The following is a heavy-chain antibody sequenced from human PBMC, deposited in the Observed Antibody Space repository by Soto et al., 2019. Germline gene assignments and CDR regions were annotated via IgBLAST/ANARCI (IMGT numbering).Heavy chain of an antibody. J-gene: IGHJ4*02. CDR2: ISGSGGGT. Sequence: EVQLLESGGGLVQPGGSLRLSCAASGFTFSSYAMSWVRQAPGKGLEWVSAISGSGGGTYYADSVKGRFTICRDNYKNTMYLQMNSLRAEDTAVYYCAKESYDNSGYYYYFDYWGQGTLVPVSS. CDR1: GFTFSSYA. D-gene: IGHD3-22*01. V-gene: IGHV3-23*01. CDR3: AKESYDNSGYYYYFDY.